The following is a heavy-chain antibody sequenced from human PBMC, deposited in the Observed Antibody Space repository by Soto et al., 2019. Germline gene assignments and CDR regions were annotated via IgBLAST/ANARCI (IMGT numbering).Heavy chain of an antibody. V-gene: IGHV3-15*07. D-gene: IGHD2-15*01. J-gene: IGHJ6*02. CDR3: TTGSVEGI. CDR1: GFSFNEAW. Sequence: EVQLVESAGGLVKPGGSLRLSCVASGFSFNEAWVNWVRQAPGEGLAWVGRIKTSAGGGATDYAAPVQGRFTISRDDSKNALYLHMNSLRTEDTAIYYCTTGSVEGIWGQGTTVTVSS. CDR2: IKTSAGGGAT.